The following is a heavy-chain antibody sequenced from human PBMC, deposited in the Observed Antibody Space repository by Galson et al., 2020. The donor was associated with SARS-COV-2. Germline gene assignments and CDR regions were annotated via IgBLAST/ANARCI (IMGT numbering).Heavy chain of an antibody. V-gene: IGHV6-1*01. J-gene: IGHJ3*02. Sequence: QTLSLSSDISGDSLSTSSAAWNWIRHSPSRGLEWLVRTYYRSKWPNDFAVSVKSRITINPDTSKNQFSLHLNSVTPEDTAVYYCARDLMSRWVDAIDIWGQGTTVTVSS. CDR2: TYYRSKWPN. CDR3: ARDLMSRWVDAIDI. D-gene: IGHD1-26*01. CDR1: GDSLSTSSAA.